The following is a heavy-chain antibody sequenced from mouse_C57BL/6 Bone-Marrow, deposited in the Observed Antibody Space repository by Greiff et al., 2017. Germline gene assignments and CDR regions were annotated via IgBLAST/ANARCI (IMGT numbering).Heavy chain of an antibody. CDR3: ATYYDYDEFAY. J-gene: IGHJ3*01. D-gene: IGHD2-4*01. CDR2: IYPRSGNT. CDR1: GYTFTSYG. Sequence: QLQLQQSEAELARPGASVKLSCKASGYTFTSYGISWVKQRTGQGLEWIGEIYPRSGNTYYNEKFKGKATLTADKYSSTAYMELRSLTSEDSAVYFCATYYDYDEFAYWGQGTLVTVSA. V-gene: IGHV1-81*01.